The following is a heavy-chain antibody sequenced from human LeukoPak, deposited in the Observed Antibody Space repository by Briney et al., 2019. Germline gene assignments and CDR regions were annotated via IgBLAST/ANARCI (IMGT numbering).Heavy chain of an antibody. J-gene: IGHJ4*02. CDR3: VRGAWYFQY. CDR1: GFTFDAFS. V-gene: IGHV3-20*04. D-gene: IGHD4/OR15-4a*01. CDR2: IRGDAGST. Sequence: GGSLRLSCAASGFTFDAFSMTWVRQAPGKGLEWVSAIRGDAGSTGYADSVEGRFTISRDNAKKSVYLQMSSLRPEDTAVYFCVRGAWYFQYWGQGTLVTVSS.